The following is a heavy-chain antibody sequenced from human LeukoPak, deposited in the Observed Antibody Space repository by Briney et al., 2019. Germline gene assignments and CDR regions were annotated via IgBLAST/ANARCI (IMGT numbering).Heavy chain of an antibody. V-gene: IGHV1-8*01. D-gene: IGHD6-13*01. CDR2: MDPNSGNT. Sequence: ASVKVSCKASGYTFTSYDINRVRQATGQGLEWMGWMDPNSGNTGYAQKFQDRVAMTRNTSISTAYMELNSLTSEDTAVYYCARGQGSHGQQLGDYWGQGTLVTVSS. CDR1: GYTFTSYD. J-gene: IGHJ4*02. CDR3: ARGQGSHGQQLGDY.